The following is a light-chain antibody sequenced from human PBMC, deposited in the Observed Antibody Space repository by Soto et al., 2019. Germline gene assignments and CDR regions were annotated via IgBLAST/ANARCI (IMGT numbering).Light chain of an antibody. CDR1: RSVRSY. J-gene: IGKJ5*01. CDR3: QQRYAWPHIT. Sequence: EIVLTQSPATLSLSPGERATLSCRASRSVRSYLAWYQQKPGQAPRLLIYDASNRAAGIPPRFSGSGTETDFTLTISNLVPEYFAVYYCQQRYAWPHITFGQGTRLEIK. V-gene: IGKV3-11*01. CDR2: DAS.